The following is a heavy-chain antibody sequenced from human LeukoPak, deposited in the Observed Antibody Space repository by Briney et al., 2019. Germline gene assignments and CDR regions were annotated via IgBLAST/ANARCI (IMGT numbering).Heavy chain of an antibody. Sequence: SETLSLTCTVSGGSISSGGYYWSWIRQHPGKGLEWIGYIYYSGSTHYNPSLKSRVTISVDTSKNQFSLKLSSVTAADTAVYYCARAGYCSSTSCYLASDYWGQGTLVTVSS. CDR1: GGSISSGGYY. CDR3: ARAGYCSSTSCYLASDY. J-gene: IGHJ4*02. CDR2: IYYSGST. V-gene: IGHV4-31*03. D-gene: IGHD2-2*01.